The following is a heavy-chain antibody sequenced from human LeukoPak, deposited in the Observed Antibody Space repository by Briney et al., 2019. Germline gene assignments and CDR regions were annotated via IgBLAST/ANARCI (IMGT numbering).Heavy chain of an antibody. CDR1: GFTFSSYS. CDR3: AKDGGVPFDY. J-gene: IGHJ4*02. D-gene: IGHD3-16*01. V-gene: IGHV3-30*18. Sequence: GGSLRLSCAASGFTFSSYSMNWVHQAPGKGLEWVAVISYDGSNKYYADSVKGRFTISRDNSKNTLYLQMNSLRAEDTAVYYCAKDGGVPFDYWGQGTLVTVSS. CDR2: ISYDGSNK.